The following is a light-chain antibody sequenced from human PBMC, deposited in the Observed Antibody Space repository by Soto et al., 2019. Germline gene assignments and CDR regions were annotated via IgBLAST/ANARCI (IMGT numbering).Light chain of an antibody. CDR2: DAS. Sequence: EIVLTQSPATLSLSPGERATLSCRASQSVSGYLAWYQQKPGQAPRLLIYDASNRATGIPARFSGSGSGTDFPVTISSLEPEDLAFYSCQQWNNWPLTFGGGTKVEIK. J-gene: IGKJ4*01. V-gene: IGKV3-11*01. CDR3: QQWNNWPLT. CDR1: QSVSGY.